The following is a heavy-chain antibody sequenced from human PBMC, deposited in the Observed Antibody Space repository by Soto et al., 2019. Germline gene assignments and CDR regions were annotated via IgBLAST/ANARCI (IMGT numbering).Heavy chain of an antibody. V-gene: IGHV1-69*02. CDR3: ASGDVYGGQLRY. CDR1: GGTFSSYT. D-gene: IGHD2-8*01. Sequence: QVQLVQSGAEVKKPGSSVKVSCKASGGTFSSYTISWVRQAPGQGLEWMGRLIPILGIANYAQKFQGRVTSTAHKSTSTGYMEPSSLRSEDTAVYYCASGDVYGGQLRYWGQGTLVAVSS. J-gene: IGHJ4*02. CDR2: LIPILGIA.